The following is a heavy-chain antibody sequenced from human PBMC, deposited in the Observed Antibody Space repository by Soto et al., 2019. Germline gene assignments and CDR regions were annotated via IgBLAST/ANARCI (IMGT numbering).Heavy chain of an antibody. CDR3: ARSVFP. CDR2: IYYSGFT. Sequence: SDTLSLTCTFTSCSISSGGYYWSWIRQLPGKGLEWIGYIYYSGFTYYNPSLKSRVTISVDTSKNQFSLKLSSVTAADTAVYYCARSVFPWGQGTLVTVS. V-gene: IGHV4-31*03. J-gene: IGHJ5*02. CDR1: SCSISSGGYY.